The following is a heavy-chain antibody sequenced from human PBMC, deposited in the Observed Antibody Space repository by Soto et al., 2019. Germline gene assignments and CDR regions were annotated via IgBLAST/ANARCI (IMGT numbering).Heavy chain of an antibody. Sequence: QVLLVQSGAEVREPGAPVKVSCKASGYTFTTYDINWVRQATGQGLEWMGWMKPYSGDTGYGQKFQGRVAMTRDTSTSTAYMELSGLKSEDTAVYYCVALARWGQGTLVTVSS. J-gene: IGHJ4*02. CDR2: MKPYSGDT. D-gene: IGHD6-6*01. V-gene: IGHV1-8*01. CDR1: GYTFTTYD. CDR3: VALAR.